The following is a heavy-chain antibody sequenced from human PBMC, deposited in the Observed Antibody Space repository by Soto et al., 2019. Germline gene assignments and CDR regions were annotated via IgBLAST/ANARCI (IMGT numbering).Heavy chain of an antibody. V-gene: IGHV1-18*01. CDR3: ARAHCGGDCPFGF. CDR2: ISAYSGNT. Sequence: ASVKVSCKASGYTFSSYGISWVRQAPGQGLEWMGWISAYSGNTNYAQKLQGRVTMTTDTPTSTAYLDLRSLRSDDTAVYYCARAHCGGDCPFGFWGQGTLVTVSS. D-gene: IGHD2-21*02. CDR1: GYTFSSYG. J-gene: IGHJ4*02.